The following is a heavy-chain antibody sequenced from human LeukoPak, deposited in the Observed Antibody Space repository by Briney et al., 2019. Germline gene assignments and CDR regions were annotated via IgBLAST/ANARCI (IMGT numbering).Heavy chain of an antibody. CDR2: IYPGDSDT. D-gene: IGHD5-18*01. J-gene: IGHJ4*02. Sequence: GESLKICCTGSGYSFTSYWIGWVRQMPEEVLGWMGIIYPGDSDTRYSPSFQGQVTISADKSISTAYLQWSSLKASDTAMYYCARHTSLQLWFPSPDYWGQGTLVTVSS. CDR1: GYSFTSYW. CDR3: ARHTSLQLWFPSPDY. V-gene: IGHV5-51*01.